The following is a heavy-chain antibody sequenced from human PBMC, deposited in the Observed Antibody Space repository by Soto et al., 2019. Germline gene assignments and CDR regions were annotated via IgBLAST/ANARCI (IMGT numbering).Heavy chain of an antibody. Sequence: SETLSLTCAVYGGSFSGYYWSWIRQPPGKGLEWIGEINHSGSTNYNPSLKSRVTISVDTSKNQFSLKLSSVTAADTAVYYCARGQRDSSSFYKYNWFDLWGQGTLVTVSS. CDR2: INHSGST. D-gene: IGHD6-13*01. CDR1: GGSFSGYY. CDR3: ARGQRDSSSFYKYNWFDL. J-gene: IGHJ5*02. V-gene: IGHV4-34*01.